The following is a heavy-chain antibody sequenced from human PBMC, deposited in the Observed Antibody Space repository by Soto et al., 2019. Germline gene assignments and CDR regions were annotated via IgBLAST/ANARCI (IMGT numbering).Heavy chain of an antibody. CDR3: AGHSSGVPGYFYGMDV. D-gene: IGHD3-22*01. V-gene: IGHV1-69*12. J-gene: IGHJ6*02. CDR2: IIPIFDTA. Sequence: QVQLVQSGAEVKKPGSSVKVSCKASGGTFSSYAISWVRQAPGQGLEWMGGIIPIFDTADYAQKFQGRVTITADESTNTAYMELSCLRSEDTAVYYCAGHSSGVPGYFYGMDVWGQGTTVTVSS. CDR1: GGTFSSYA.